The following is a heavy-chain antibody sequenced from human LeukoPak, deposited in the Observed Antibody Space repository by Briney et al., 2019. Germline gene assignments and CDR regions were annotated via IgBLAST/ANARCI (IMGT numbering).Heavy chain of an antibody. CDR3: AKRRDYFDH. CDR1: GFTFGDYY. J-gene: IGHJ4*02. CDR2: ISGTGAST. V-gene: IGHV3-11*01. Sequence: GGSLRLSCAASGFTFGDYYMSWIRQAPGKGLEWLSYISGTGASTYYADSVRGRFTISRDNSQSSLYLQMNSLTTEDTAVYYCAKRRDYFDHWGQGALVTVSS.